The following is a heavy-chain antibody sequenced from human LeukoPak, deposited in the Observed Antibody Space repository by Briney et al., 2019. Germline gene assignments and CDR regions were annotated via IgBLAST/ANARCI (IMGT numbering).Heavy chain of an antibody. V-gene: IGHV4-30-2*01. Sequence: SQTLSLTCAVSGGSISSGGYSWSWIRQPPGKGLEWIGYIYHSGSTNYNPSLKSRVTISVDTSKNQFSLKLSSVTAADTAVYYCARGRGRWLQSYFDYWGQGTLVTVSS. CDR3: ARGRGRWLQSYFDY. D-gene: IGHD5-24*01. CDR1: GGSISSGGYS. J-gene: IGHJ4*02. CDR2: IYHSGST.